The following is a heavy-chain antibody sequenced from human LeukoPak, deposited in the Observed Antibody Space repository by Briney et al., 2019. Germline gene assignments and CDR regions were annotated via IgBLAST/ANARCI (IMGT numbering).Heavy chain of an antibody. CDR3: ARGRDPEGTAMVTDGAFDI. J-gene: IGHJ3*02. D-gene: IGHD5-18*01. CDR1: GGSISGGDYY. CDR2: IYYSGST. V-gene: IGHV4-30-4*08. Sequence: PSETLSLTCTVSGGSISGGDYYWSWIRQPPGKGLEWIGYIYYSGSTYYNPSLKSRVTISVDTSKNQFSLKLSSVTAADTAVYYCARGRDPEGTAMVTDGAFDIWGQGTMVTVSS.